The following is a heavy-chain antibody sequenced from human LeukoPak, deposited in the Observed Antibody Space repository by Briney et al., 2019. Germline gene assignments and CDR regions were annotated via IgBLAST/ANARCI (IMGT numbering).Heavy chain of an antibody. J-gene: IGHJ5*02. CDR1: GYTFTSDG. V-gene: IGHV1-18*01. CDR3: ARDEKDDFWSGQIAP. D-gene: IGHD3-3*01. CDR2: ISAYNGNT. Sequence: ASVKVSCKASGYTFTSDGISWVRQAPGQGLEWMGWISAYNGNTNYAQKLQGRVTMTTDTSTSTAYMELRSLRSDDTAVYYCARDEKDDFWSGQIAPWGQGTLVTVSS.